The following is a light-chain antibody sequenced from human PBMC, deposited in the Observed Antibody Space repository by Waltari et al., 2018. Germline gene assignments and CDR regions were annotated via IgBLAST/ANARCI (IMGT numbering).Light chain of an antibody. CDR3: QKYYSTPFT. V-gene: IGKV4-1*01. CDR2: GAT. CDR1: LSILHSCENKNQ. Sequence: DIVMTQSPAYLSVSLSERTTIHCKSSLSILHSCENKNQLGWYQQKSGQSPKLLIYGATTRESGVPARFSGSGSGTDVTLTISSLQTEDVAVYYCQKYYSTPFTFGPGTKVDIK. J-gene: IGKJ3*01.